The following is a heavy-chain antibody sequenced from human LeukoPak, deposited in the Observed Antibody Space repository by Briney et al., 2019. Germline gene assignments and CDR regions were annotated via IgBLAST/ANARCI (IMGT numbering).Heavy chain of an antibody. J-gene: IGHJ4*02. V-gene: IGHV4-39*07. CDR3: ARGRKGPRYYYDSSGYYGPFFDY. CDR1: GDSISSSGYY. D-gene: IGHD3-22*01. CDR2: INHSGST. Sequence: SETLSLACSVSGDSISSSGYYWDWIRQPPGKGLEWIGEINHSGSTNYNPSLKSRVTISVDTSKNQFSLKLSSVTAADTAVYYCARGRKGPRYYYDSSGYYGPFFDYWGQGTLVTVSS.